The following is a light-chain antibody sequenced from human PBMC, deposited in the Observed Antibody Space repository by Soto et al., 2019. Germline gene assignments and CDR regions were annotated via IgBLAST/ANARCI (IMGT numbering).Light chain of an antibody. Sequence: EVVVTQSPATLSVSPGERATLSCRASQSVSSNLAWYQQKPGQAPRLLIYGASTRATGIPARFSGSGSETEFTLTISSLQSEDFAVYYCHQYDNWLKTFGQGTRLEIK. CDR1: QSVSSN. CDR2: GAS. J-gene: IGKJ5*01. V-gene: IGKV3-15*01. CDR3: HQYDNWLKT.